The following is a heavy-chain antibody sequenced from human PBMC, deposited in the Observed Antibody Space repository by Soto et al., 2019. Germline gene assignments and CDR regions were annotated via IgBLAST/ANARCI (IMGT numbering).Heavy chain of an antibody. CDR2: IYYSGST. Sequence: ASETLSLTCTVSGGSISSYYWSWIRQPPGKGLEWIGYIYYSGSTNYNPSLKSRVTISVDTSKNQFSLKLSSVTAADTAVYYCARDHRGSYYFDYWGQGTLVTVSS. V-gene: IGHV4-59*01. D-gene: IGHD1-26*01. J-gene: IGHJ4*02. CDR3: ARDHRGSYYFDY. CDR1: GGSISSYY.